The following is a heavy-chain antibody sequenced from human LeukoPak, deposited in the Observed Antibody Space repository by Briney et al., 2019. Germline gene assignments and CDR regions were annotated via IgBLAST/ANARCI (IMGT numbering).Heavy chain of an antibody. D-gene: IGHD3-10*01. CDR1: GGSISSYY. Sequence: SETQSLTCTVSGGSISSYYWSWIRQPPGKGLEWIGYIYYSGSTNYNPSLKSRVTISVDTSKNQFSLKLSSVTAADTAVYYCARDKGVFPGDYYYGMDVWGQGTTVTVSS. CDR2: IYYSGST. V-gene: IGHV4-59*01. CDR3: ARDKGVFPGDYYYGMDV. J-gene: IGHJ6*02.